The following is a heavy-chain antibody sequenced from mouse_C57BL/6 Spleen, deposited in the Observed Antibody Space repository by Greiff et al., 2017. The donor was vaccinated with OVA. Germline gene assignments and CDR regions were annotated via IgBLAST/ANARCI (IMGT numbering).Heavy chain of an antibody. Sequence: QVQLQQSDAELVKPGASVKISCKVSGYTFTDHTIHWMKQRPEQGLEWIGYIYPRDGSTKYNEKFKGKATLTADKSSSTAYMQLTSLTSEDSAVYCCARYDGYYAGYFEVWGTGTTVTVSS. CDR3: ARYDGYYAGYFEV. CDR2: IYPRDGST. V-gene: IGHV1-78*01. J-gene: IGHJ1*03. D-gene: IGHD2-3*01. CDR1: GYTFTDHT.